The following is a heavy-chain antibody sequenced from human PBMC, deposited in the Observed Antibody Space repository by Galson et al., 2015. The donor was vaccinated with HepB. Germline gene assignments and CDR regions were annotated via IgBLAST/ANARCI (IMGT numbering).Heavy chain of an antibody. V-gene: IGHV3-43*01. CDR2: IRWDGNST. CDR1: GFSFDDYS. D-gene: IGHD4/OR15-4a*01. J-gene: IGHJ1*01. CDR3: AKSRGYGAFQH. Sequence: SLRLSCAASGFSFDDYSMHWVRQAPGKGLEWVSLIRWDGNSTCYADSVKGRFTISRDNSKNSLYPQMNSLRTEDTALYYCAKSRGYGAFQHWGQGTLVTVSS.